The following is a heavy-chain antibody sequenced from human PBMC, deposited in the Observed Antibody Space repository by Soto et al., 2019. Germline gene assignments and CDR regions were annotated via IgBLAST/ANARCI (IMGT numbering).Heavy chain of an antibody. CDR1: GGSISSGGYY. Sequence: TLSLTCTVSGGSISSGGYYWSWIRQHPGKGLEWIGYIYYSGSTYYNPSLKSRVTISVDTSKNQFSLKLSSVTAADTAVYYWARDSGCDAFDIWGQGTMVTVSS. D-gene: IGHD3-22*01. V-gene: IGHV4-31*03. CDR2: IYYSGST. J-gene: IGHJ3*02. CDR3: ARDSGCDAFDI.